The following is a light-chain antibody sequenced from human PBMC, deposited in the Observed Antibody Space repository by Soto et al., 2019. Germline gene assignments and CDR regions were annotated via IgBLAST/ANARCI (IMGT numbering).Light chain of an antibody. J-gene: IGLJ3*02. Sequence: QSALTQPASVSWSPGQSNTIFCSGTSSDVGAYKFVSWYRHHPGKAPQVMIYEVSNRPSGVSNSFSGSKSGNTASLTISGLQPEDEGDYYCSSYTSTSTPWVFGGGTKVTVL. CDR1: SSDVGAYKF. V-gene: IGLV2-14*01. CDR3: SSYTSTSTPWV. CDR2: EVS.